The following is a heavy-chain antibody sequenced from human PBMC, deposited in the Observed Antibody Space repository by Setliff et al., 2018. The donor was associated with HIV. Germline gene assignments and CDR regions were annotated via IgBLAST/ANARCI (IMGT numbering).Heavy chain of an antibody. CDR3: ARGSSSGTDLAVL. V-gene: IGHV4-34*01. Sequence: PSETLSLTCAVYNTSVSGYYWTWIRQSPGRGLEWIGEINQSGGTDYNPSLRSRVYMSLDTSKNQFSLKLLSVTAADSAVYYCARGSSSGTDLAVLWGQGTLVTVSS. J-gene: IGHJ4*02. D-gene: IGHD3-22*01. CDR1: NTSVSGYY. CDR2: INQSGGT.